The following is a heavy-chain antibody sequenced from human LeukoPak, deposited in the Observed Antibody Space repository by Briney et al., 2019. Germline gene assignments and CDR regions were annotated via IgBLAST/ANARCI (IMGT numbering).Heavy chain of an antibody. D-gene: IGHD2-2*01. CDR3: ARESRRILNYFDF. J-gene: IGHJ4*02. Sequence: GASVKVSCKASGYTFTDYYMHWVRQAPGQGLEWMGWINPDSGGPNYAQKFQGRVTMTRDTSISTAYMELSRLRSDDTAVYYCARESRRILNYFDFWGQGTLVTVSS. CDR2: INPDSGGP. V-gene: IGHV1-2*02. CDR1: GYTFTDYY.